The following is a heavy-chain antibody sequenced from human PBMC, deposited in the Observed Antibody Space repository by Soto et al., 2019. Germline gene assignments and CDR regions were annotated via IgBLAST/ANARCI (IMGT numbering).Heavy chain of an antibody. CDR2: IYYSGST. D-gene: IGHD6-19*01. V-gene: IGHV4-59*01. CDR1: GGSITSYY. J-gene: IGHJ4*02. CDR3: AKVGSGWTGGTDY. Sequence: QVQLQESGPGLVKPSETLSLTCTVSGGSITSYYWSWIRQPPGKGLEWIGHIYYSGSTNYNPSLNSRVTVSVDTSKNQCSLRLSSVTAADTDVYYCAKVGSGWTGGTDYWGQGTLVTVSS.